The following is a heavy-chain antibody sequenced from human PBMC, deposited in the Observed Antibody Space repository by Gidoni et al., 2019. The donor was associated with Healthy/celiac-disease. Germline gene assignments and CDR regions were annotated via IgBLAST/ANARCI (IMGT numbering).Heavy chain of an antibody. CDR1: GGSISSSSYY. Sequence: QLQLQESGPGLVKPSETLSLTCTVSGGSISSSSYYWGWIRQPPGKGLEWIGSIYYSGSTYYNPSLKSRVTISVDTSKNQFSLKLSSVTAADTAVYYCARSSLRFLEWLSNEVDYWGQGTLVTVSS. CDR3: ARSSLRFLEWLSNEVDY. D-gene: IGHD3-3*01. CDR2: IYYSGST. V-gene: IGHV4-39*01. J-gene: IGHJ4*02.